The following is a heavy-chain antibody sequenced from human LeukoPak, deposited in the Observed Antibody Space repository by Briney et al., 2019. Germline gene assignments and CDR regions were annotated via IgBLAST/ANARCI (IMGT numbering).Heavy chain of an antibody. V-gene: IGHV4-30-4*01. D-gene: IGHD6-19*01. J-gene: IGHJ4*02. CDR2: VYYSGST. CDR3: AREGASSGWDFVVY. CDR1: GVSISSGDYY. Sequence: PSETLSLTCTVSGVSISSGDYYWSWIRQPPGKGLEWIGYVYYSGSTYYNPSLRSRVTISVDTSKNQFSLKLSSVTAADTAVYYCAREGASSGWDFVVYWGQGTLVTVSS.